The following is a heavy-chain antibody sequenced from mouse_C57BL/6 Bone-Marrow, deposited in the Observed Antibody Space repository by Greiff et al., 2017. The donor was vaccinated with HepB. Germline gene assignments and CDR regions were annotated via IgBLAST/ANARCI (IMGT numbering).Heavy chain of an antibody. CDR1: GYAFTNYL. J-gene: IGHJ2*01. D-gene: IGHD1-1*01. Sequence: QVQLKESGAELVRPGTSVKVSCKASGYAFTNYLIEWVKQRPGQGLEWIGVINPGSGGTNYNEKFKGKATLTADKSSSTAYMQLSSLTSEDSAVYFCARRLTVGYFDCWGQGTTLTVSS. CDR3: ARRLTVGYFDC. V-gene: IGHV1-54*01. CDR2: INPGSGGT.